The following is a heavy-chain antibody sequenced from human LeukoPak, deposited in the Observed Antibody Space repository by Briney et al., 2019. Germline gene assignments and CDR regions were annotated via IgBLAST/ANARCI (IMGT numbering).Heavy chain of an antibody. CDR3: ATLRGCSSTSCHYYYGMDV. Sequence: ASVKVSCKASGGTFSSYAISWVRQAPGQGLEWMGGIIPIFGTANYAQKFQGRVTITADESTSTAYMELSSLRSEDTAVYYCATLRGCSSTSCHYYYGMDVWGKGTTVTVPS. CDR2: IIPIFGTA. V-gene: IGHV1-69*13. J-gene: IGHJ6*04. CDR1: GGTFSSYA. D-gene: IGHD2-2*01.